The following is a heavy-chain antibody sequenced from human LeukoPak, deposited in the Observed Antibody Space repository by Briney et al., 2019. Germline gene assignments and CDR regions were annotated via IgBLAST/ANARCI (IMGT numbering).Heavy chain of an antibody. V-gene: IGHV1-2*02. J-gene: IGHJ6*03. D-gene: IGHD4-17*01. CDR2: INPNSGGT. Sequence: ASVKVSCKASGYTFTGYYMHWVRQTPGQGLEWMGWINPNSGGTNYAQKFQGRVTMTRDTSISTAYMELSRLRSDDTAVYYCASGLFSVTTLYYYYMDVWGKGTTVTVSS. CDR1: GYTFTGYY. CDR3: ASGLFSVTTLYYYYMDV.